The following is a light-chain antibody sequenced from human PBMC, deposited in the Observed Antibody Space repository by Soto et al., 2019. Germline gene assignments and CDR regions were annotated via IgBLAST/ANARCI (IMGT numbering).Light chain of an antibody. J-gene: IGLJ3*02. CDR1: SGHSSYI. V-gene: IGLV4-60*02. CDR3: ETWDSKPRG. CDR2: LEGSGSY. Sequence: QPVLTQSSSASASLGSSVKLTCTLSSGHSSYIIAWHQQQPGKAPRYLMKLEGSGSYNKGSGVRDRFSGSSSGADRYLTISNLQFEDEADYYCETWDSKPRGFGGGTKLTVL.